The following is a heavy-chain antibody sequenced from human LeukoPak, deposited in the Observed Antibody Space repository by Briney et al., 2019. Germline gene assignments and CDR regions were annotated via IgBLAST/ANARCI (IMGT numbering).Heavy chain of an antibody. Sequence: PGESLSFSCAASGFTFSSYAMSWVRQAPGKGLEWVSTSSDSGGNTYYADSVKGRFTISRDNSKNTLYLQMNSLRAEGTAVYYCARGGYHASFDYWGQETLVTVSS. CDR1: GFTFSSYA. J-gene: IGHJ4*02. CDR2: SSDSGGNT. CDR3: ARGGYHASFDY. V-gene: IGHV3-23*01. D-gene: IGHD1-26*01.